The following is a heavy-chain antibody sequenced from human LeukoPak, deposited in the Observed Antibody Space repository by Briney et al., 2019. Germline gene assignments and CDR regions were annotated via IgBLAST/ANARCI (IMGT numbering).Heavy chain of an antibody. V-gene: IGHV3-11*01. CDR2: ISSSGTTM. Sequence: GGSLRLSCAASGFIFSDYYMSWMRQTPGKGLEWVAYISSSGTTMDYAKSVKGRFTISRDNAKGSLYLQMNSLEAEDMAVYYCAKGHTYGMIWGRGTLVSVSS. D-gene: IGHD2-8*01. J-gene: IGHJ4*02. CDR3: AKGHTYGMI. CDR1: GFIFSDYY.